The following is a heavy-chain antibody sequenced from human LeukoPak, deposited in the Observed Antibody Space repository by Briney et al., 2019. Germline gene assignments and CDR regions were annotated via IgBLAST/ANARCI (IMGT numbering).Heavy chain of an antibody. J-gene: IGHJ5*02. Sequence: GGSLRLSCGASGFTFNRYAMAWVRQAPGKGLEWISRLSGNGASPDYADSVKGRFTISRDNSKNTLYLQMNNVRAEDTAVYYCARDGAAAASGTWAWGQGTLVTVSS. D-gene: IGHD6-13*01. CDR1: GFTFNRYA. CDR3: ARDGAAAASGTWA. V-gene: IGHV3-23*01. CDR2: LSGNGASP.